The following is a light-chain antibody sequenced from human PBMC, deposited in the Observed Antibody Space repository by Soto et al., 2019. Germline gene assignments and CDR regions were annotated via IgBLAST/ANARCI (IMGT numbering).Light chain of an antibody. CDR1: QSISSW. Sequence: DIQMTQSPSTLSASVGDRVTITCRASQSISSWLAWYQQKPGKAPKLLIYKASSLESGVPSRFSGSGSGTEFTLTISSLQPDDFATYSCQQYXSYWTFGQGTKVDI. V-gene: IGKV1-5*03. CDR2: KAS. J-gene: IGKJ1*01. CDR3: QQYXSYWT.